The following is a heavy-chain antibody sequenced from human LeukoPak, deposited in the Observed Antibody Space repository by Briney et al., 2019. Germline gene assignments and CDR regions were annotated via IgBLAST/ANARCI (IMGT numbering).Heavy chain of an antibody. Sequence: GGSLRLSCAASGFTFSSYSMNWVRQAPGKGLEWVSYISSSSGTISYADSVKGRFTISRDNAKNSLYLQMNSLRAEDTAVYYCARWTTCGGDCHILDYWGQGILVTVSS. J-gene: IGHJ4*02. D-gene: IGHD2-21*02. CDR1: GFTFSSYS. CDR2: ISSSSGTI. V-gene: IGHV3-48*01. CDR3: ARWTTCGGDCHILDY.